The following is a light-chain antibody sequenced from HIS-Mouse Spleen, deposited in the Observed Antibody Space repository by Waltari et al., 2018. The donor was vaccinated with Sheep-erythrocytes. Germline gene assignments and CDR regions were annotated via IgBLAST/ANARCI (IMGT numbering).Light chain of an antibody. CDR2: DVS. J-gene: IGLJ1*01. Sequence: SSPPQPRSVSGSPGQSVTIPLPVTSSYVGCSNYVSRYQQHPGKTPKLQIYDVSKPRSGVPDRFSGSESGSPASLTISGLQAEDEADYYCCSYAGSYNHVFAAGTKVTVL. V-gene: IGLV2-11*01. CDR3: CSYAGSYNHV. CDR1: SSYVGCSNY.